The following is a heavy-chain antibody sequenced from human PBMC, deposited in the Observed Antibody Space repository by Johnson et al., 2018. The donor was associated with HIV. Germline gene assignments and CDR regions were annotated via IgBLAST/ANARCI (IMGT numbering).Heavy chain of an antibody. V-gene: IGHV3-64*01. J-gene: IGHJ3*02. D-gene: IGHD2-15*01. CDR2: ISGNGGST. CDR1: GFTFSNYA. Sequence: VQLVESGGGLVQPGGSLRVSCAASGFTFSNYAIHWVRQAPGKGLEYVSAISGNGGSTYYANSVKGRFTISRGNSKNTLYLQMGSLRAEDMGVYYCARLRSPDAFDIWGQGTMVTVSS. CDR3: ARLRSPDAFDI.